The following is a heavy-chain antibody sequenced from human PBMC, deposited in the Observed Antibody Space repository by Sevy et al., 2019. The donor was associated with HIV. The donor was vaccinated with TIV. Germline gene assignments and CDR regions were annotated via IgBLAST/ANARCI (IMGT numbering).Heavy chain of an antibody. J-gene: IGHJ4*02. D-gene: IGHD3-10*01. CDR1: GYTFTSKT. V-gene: IGHV1-3*04. Sequence: ASVKVSCKASGYTFTSKTIHWVRQAPGQRLEWMGWINTGNGYTKYSQNLQGRVTITKDTSSNTAYMELSSLKSDDTAVYYCARDPGMTRGFDYWGQGTLVTVSS. CDR2: INTGNGYT. CDR3: ARDPGMTRGFDY.